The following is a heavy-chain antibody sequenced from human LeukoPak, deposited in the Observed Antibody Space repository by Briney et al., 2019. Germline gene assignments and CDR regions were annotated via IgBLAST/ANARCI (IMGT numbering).Heavy chain of an antibody. J-gene: IGHJ4*02. CDR2: IIPILGIA. CDR3: ARDTPYYYDSSGYRSRFDY. D-gene: IGHD3-22*01. Sequence: ASVKVSCKASGGTFSSYAIIWVRQAPGQGLEWMGRIIPILGIANYAQKLQGRVTMTTDTSTSTAYMELRSLRSDDTAVYYCARDTPYYYDSSGYRSRFDYWGQGTLVTVSS. CDR1: GGTFSSYA. V-gene: IGHV1-69*04.